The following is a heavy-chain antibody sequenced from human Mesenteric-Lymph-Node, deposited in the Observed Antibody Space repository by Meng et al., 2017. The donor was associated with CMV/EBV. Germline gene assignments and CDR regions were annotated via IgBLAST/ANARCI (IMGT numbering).Heavy chain of an antibody. CDR1: GFTFSDYW. D-gene: IGHD4-11*01. Sequence: GGSLRLSCAASGFTFSDYWMSWVRQAPGKGLEWVANIKQHGSEKYYMDSLKGRFTISRDNAKNSLYLQMNSLRDEDTAVYYCAKGPTVTTNYYYGMDVWGQGTTVTVSS. V-gene: IGHV3-7*01. CDR2: IKQHGSEK. J-gene: IGHJ6*02. CDR3: AKGPTVTTNYYYGMDV.